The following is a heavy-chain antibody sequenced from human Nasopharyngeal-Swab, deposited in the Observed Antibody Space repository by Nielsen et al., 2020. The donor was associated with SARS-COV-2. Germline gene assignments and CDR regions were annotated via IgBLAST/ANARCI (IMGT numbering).Heavy chain of an antibody. CDR3: ARERTDCSGGSCYSYGMDV. CDR1: GFTFSSYW. CDR2: IKQDGSEK. J-gene: IGHJ6*02. D-gene: IGHD2-15*01. V-gene: IGHV3-7*01. Sequence: GESLKISCAASGFTFSSYWMSWVRQAPGKGLEWVANIKQDGSEKYYVDSVKGRFTISRENAKNSLYLQMNSLRAGGTAVYYCARERTDCSGGSCYSYGMDVWGQGTTVTVSS.